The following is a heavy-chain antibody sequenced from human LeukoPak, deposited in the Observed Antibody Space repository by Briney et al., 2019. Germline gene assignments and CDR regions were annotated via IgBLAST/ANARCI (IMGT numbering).Heavy chain of an antibody. CDR1: GGSFSGYY. CDR2: INRSGST. Sequence: PSETLSLTCAVYGGSFSGYYWSWIRQPPGKGLEWIGEINRSGSTNYNPSLKSRVTISVDTSKNQFSLKLSSVTAADTAVYYCARITYYYGSGSYGFDYWGQGTLVTVSS. V-gene: IGHV4-34*01. J-gene: IGHJ4*02. CDR3: ARITYYYGSGSYGFDY. D-gene: IGHD3-10*01.